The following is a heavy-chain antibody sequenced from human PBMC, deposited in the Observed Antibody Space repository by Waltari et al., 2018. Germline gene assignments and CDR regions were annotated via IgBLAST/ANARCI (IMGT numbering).Heavy chain of an antibody. CDR3: ATALLSQPYYYYGMDV. D-gene: IGHD3-16*02. CDR1: GYTLTELS. V-gene: IGHV1-24*01. J-gene: IGHJ6*02. Sequence: QVQLVQSGAEVKKPGASVKVSCKVSGYTLTELSMHWVRQAPGKGLEWMGGLDHEDGETIYAQKLQGRVTMTEDTSTDTAYMELSSLRSEDTAVYYCATALLSQPYYYYGMDVWGQGTTVTVSS. CDR2: LDHEDGET.